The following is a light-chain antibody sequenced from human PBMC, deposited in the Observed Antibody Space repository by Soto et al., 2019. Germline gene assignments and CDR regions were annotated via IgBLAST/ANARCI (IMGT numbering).Light chain of an antibody. J-gene: IGKJ2*01. CDR1: QSVSSSN. CDR2: GAS. Sequence: EIVLTQSPATLSLSPGERATLSCRASQSVSSSNLAWYQQKPGQAPMLVISGASSRAAGLPDRFSGSGSGTDFTITISRLEPEDFAVYYCQHYDDSPPRYTFGQGTKLEIK. V-gene: IGKV3-20*01. CDR3: QHYDDSPPRYT.